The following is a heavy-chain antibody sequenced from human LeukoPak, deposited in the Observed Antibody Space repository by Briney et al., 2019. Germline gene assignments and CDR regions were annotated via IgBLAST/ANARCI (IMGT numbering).Heavy chain of an antibody. CDR1: GGSITNYY. J-gene: IGHJ4*02. CDR2: IHYSGST. D-gene: IGHD2-2*01. CDR3: ARGGASSLAFGF. V-gene: IGHV4-59*01. Sequence: SETLSLTWTVSGGSITNYYWSWIRQPPGKGLGWIGYIHYSGSTNYNPSLKSRVTISVDTSKNQFSLKLTSVTAADTAVYYCARGGASSLAFGFWGQGTLVIVSS.